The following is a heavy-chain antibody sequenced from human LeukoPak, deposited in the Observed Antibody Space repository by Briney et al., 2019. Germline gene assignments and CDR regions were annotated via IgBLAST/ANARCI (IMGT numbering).Heavy chain of an antibody. V-gene: IGHV3-15*01. D-gene: IGHD3-10*01. CDR1: GFTFSNAW. CDR3: TTDRYGSGSYGDYYYYYGMDV. Sequence: GGSLTLSCAASGFTFSNAWMSWVRQPPGKGLEWVGRIKSKTDGGTTDYAEPVKSRFTISRDDSKNAMYLQRISLKAEDTAVYYCTTDRYGSGSYGDYYYYYGMDVWGQGTTVTVSS. CDR2: IKSKTDGGTT. J-gene: IGHJ6*02.